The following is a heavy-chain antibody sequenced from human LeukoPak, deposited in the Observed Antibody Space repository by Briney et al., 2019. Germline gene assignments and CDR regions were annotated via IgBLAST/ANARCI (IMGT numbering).Heavy chain of an antibody. J-gene: IGHJ6*02. CDR1: GFTFSSYG. Sequence: GGSLRLSCAASGFTFSSYGMHWVRQAPGKGLEWVAVIWYDGSNKYYADSVRGRFTISRDNSKNTLYMQMNSLRAEDTAVYYCARAPPYGSGSYLDYYYGMDVWGQRTTVTVSS. CDR3: ARAPPYGSGSYLDYYYGMDV. D-gene: IGHD3-10*01. CDR2: IWYDGSNK. V-gene: IGHV3-33*01.